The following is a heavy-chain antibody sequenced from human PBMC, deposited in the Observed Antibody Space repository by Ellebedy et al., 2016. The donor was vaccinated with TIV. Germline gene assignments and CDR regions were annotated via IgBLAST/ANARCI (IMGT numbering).Heavy chain of an antibody. J-gene: IGHJ4*02. V-gene: IGHV4-34*01. CDR2: INPSGFT. D-gene: IGHD1-26*01. CDR3: ARGWEPLISDY. Sequence: SQTLSLTXXVYGGSFRDYYWNWIRQSPGKGLEWIGEINPSGFTNHNPSLKSRLTISVDTSKNQFSLKLNSVTAADTAVYYCARGWEPLISDYWGQGTLVTVSS. CDR1: GGSFRDYY.